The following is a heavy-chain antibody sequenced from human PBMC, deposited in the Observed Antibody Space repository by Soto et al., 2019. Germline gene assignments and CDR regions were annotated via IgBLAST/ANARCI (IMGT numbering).Heavy chain of an antibody. CDR1: GDSVSSNSAA. V-gene: IGHV6-1*01. D-gene: IGHD3-10*01. J-gene: IGHJ6*02. Sequence: SQTLSLTCDISGDSVSSNSAAWNWIRQSPSRGLEWLGRTSYRSNWSNDSAVSVKSRITXTXDXXXNXFXXXLYSVTPEDTAVYYCAGVSWFRGMDVWGQGTPVTVSS. CDR3: AGVSWFRGMDV. CDR2: TSYRSNWSN.